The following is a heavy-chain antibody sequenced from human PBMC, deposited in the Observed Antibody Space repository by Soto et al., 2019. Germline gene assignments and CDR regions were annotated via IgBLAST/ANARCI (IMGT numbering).Heavy chain of an antibody. CDR1: GFTFGKYA. Sequence: EVQLLESGGGSVQPGGSLRLSCAASGFTFGKYAMSWVRQAPGKGLEWVSTISGSGGTTYYADSVKGRFTISRDDSKKTLSLQMNSLRADDTAVYYCAKFFGSGWSTFDYWGQGTLVTVSS. J-gene: IGHJ4*02. CDR3: AKFFGSGWSTFDY. CDR2: ISGSGGTT. V-gene: IGHV3-23*01. D-gene: IGHD6-19*01.